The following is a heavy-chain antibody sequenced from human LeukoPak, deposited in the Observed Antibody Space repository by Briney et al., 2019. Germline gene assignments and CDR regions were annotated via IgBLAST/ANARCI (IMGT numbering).Heavy chain of an antibody. CDR3: ARGKSSGYYHGDDPHVDY. D-gene: IGHD3-22*01. Sequence: GGSLRLSCAASGFIVSSNYMSWVRQAPGKGLEWVSVMYGGGTTYYADSVKGRFTISRDNSKNTLYLQMNSLRAEDTAVYYCARGKSSGYYHGDDPHVDYWGQGTLVTVSS. CDR1: GFIVSSNY. CDR2: MYGGGTT. V-gene: IGHV3-53*01. J-gene: IGHJ4*02.